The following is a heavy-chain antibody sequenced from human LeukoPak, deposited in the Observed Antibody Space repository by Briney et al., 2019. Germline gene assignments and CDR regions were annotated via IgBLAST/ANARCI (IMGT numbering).Heavy chain of an antibody. CDR2: ISHTGSSI. Sequence: GGSVRLSCAASGFTFSDEYMSWIRQAPGKGLEWISYISHTGSSIFYTDSVKGRFTISRDNAKNSLYLQMNSLRAEDAAAYYCARARGAGPGAHFDYWGRGTLVTVSS. CDR1: GFTFSDEY. J-gene: IGHJ4*02. D-gene: IGHD3-10*01. CDR3: ARARGAGPGAHFDY. V-gene: IGHV3-11*01.